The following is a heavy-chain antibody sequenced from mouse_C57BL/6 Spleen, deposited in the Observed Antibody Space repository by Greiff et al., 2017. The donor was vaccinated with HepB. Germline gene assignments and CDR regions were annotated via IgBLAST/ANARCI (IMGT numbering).Heavy chain of an antibody. CDR1: GFTFSDYG. CDR2: ISSGSSTI. CDR3: ARNSHGNAMDY. V-gene: IGHV5-17*01. D-gene: IGHD3-1*01. Sequence: EVQVVESGGGLVKPGGSLKLSCAASGFTFSDYGMHWVRQAPEKGLEWVAYISSGSSTIYYADTVKGRFTISRDNAKNTLFLQMTSLRSEDTAMYYCARNSHGNAMDYWGQGTSVTVSS. J-gene: IGHJ4*01.